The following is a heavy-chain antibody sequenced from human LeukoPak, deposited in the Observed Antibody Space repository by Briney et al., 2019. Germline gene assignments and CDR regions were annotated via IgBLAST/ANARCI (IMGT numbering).Heavy chain of an antibody. D-gene: IGHD3-22*01. J-gene: IGHJ3*02. Sequence: GGSLRLSCAASGFTFSSYSMNWVRQAPGKGLEWVSYISSSSSTIYYADSVKGRFTISRDNAKNSLYLQMNSLRAEDTAVYYCARAGYYYDSSGYPAPYAFDIWGQGTMVTVSS. CDR2: ISSSSSTI. CDR1: GFTFSSYS. V-gene: IGHV3-48*01. CDR3: ARAGYYYDSSGYPAPYAFDI.